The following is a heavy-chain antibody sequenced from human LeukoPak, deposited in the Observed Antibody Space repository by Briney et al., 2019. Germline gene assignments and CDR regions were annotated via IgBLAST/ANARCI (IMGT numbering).Heavy chain of an antibody. J-gene: IGHJ4*02. V-gene: IGHV1-18*01. D-gene: IGHD2-15*01. CDR3: ARQYCSGGSCYQGPDY. CDR1: GYTFTSYG. CDR2: ISAYNGNT. Sequence: ASVKVSCKASGYTFTSYGISWVRQAPGRGLEWMGWISAYNGNTNYAQKLQGRVTMTTDTSTSTAYMELRSLRSDDTAVYYCARQYCSGGSCYQGPDYWGQGTLVTVSS.